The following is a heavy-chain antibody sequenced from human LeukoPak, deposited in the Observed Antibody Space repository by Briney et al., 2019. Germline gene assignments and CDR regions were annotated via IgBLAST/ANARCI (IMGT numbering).Heavy chain of an antibody. CDR1: GGSFSGYY. CDR3: ARGPTSLTVGATSAFDI. CDR2: INHSGST. D-gene: IGHD1-26*01. Sequence: SETLSLTCAVYGGSFSGYYWSWIRQPPGKGLEWIGEINHSGSTNYNPSLKSRVTISVDRSKNQFSLKLSSVTAADTAVYYCARGPTSLTVGATSAFDIWGQGTMVTVSS. J-gene: IGHJ3*02. V-gene: IGHV4-34*01.